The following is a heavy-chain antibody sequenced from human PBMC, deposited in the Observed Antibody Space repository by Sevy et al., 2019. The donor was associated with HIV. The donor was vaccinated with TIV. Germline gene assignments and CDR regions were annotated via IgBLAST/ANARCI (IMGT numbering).Heavy chain of an antibody. CDR3: AKDAFDP. CDR2: IRYDGNNK. Sequence: GGSLRLSCAASGFTFSSYDMHWVRQAPGKGLEWVAFIRYDGNNKYHADSVKGRFTISRDNSKNTLYLQMNSLRAEDTAVYYCAKDAFDPWGQGTLVTVSS. J-gene: IGHJ5*02. CDR1: GFTFSSYD. V-gene: IGHV3-30*02.